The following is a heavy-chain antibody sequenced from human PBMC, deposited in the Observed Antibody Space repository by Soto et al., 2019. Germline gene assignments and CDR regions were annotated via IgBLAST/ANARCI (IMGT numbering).Heavy chain of an antibody. CDR1: GFTFSNAW. D-gene: IGHD3-22*01. CDR2: IKSKTDGGTT. V-gene: IGHV3-15*07. J-gene: IGHJ6*02. Sequence: EVQLVESGGGLVKPGGSLRLSCAASGFTFSNAWMNWVRQAPGKGLEWVGRIKSKTDGGTTDYAAPVKGRFTISRDDXXHXLXXQMNSLKTEDAAVYYCTTDPYYDSSGYYYEQGMDVWGQGTTVTVSS. CDR3: TTDPYYDSSGYYYEQGMDV.